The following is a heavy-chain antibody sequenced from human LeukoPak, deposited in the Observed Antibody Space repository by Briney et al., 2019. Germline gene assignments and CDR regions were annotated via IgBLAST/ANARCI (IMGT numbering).Heavy chain of an antibody. CDR2: ISFDGSNQ. D-gene: IGHD4-17*01. CDR3: AKSHPPTVTTEEGEYLQH. Sequence: PGGSLRLSCAASGFTFSSYGMHWVRQAPGKGLEWVAVISFDGSNQYYADSVKGRFTIYRDNFKNTVYLQMNSLRAEETAVYYCAKSHPPTVTTEEGEYLQHWGQGTLVTVSS. J-gene: IGHJ1*01. V-gene: IGHV3-30*18. CDR1: GFTFSSYG.